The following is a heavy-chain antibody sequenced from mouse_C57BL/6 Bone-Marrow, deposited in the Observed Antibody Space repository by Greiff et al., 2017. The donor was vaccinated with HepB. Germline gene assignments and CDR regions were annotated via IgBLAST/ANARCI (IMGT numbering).Heavy chain of an antibody. V-gene: IGHV10-1*01. Sequence: EVKLMESGGGLVQPKGSLKLSCAASGSSFNTYAMNWVRQAPGKGLEWVAGIRSKSNNYAKYYADSVKDRFTISRDDSESMLYLQMNNLKTEDTAMYYCVRRAWYFDVWGTGTTVTVSS. CDR3: VRRAWYFDV. CDR2: IRSKSNNYAK. J-gene: IGHJ1*03. CDR1: GSSFNTYA.